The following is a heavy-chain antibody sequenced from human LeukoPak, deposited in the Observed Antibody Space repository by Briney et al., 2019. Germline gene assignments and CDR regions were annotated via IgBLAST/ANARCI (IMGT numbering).Heavy chain of an antibody. CDR1: RVTVSSNY. Sequence: PGGSLRLSCAASRVTVSSNYMSWGRQAPGKGLELVSLIYSGGSTYYADSVKGRFTISRDNSKNTLYLQMNSLRAEDTAVYYCTRGPRGYPYYFDYWGQGTLVTVSS. D-gene: IGHD5-18*01. CDR2: IYSGGST. V-gene: IGHV3-53*01. J-gene: IGHJ4*02. CDR3: TRGPRGYPYYFDY.